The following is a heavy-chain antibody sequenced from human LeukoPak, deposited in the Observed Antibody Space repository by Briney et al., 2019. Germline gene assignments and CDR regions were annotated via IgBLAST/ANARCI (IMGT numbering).Heavy chain of an antibody. V-gene: IGHV4-30-4*01. Sequence: PSQTLSLTCTVSGGSISSGDYYWSWIRQPPGKGLEWIGYIYYSGSTYYNPSLKSRVTTSVDTSKNQFSLKLSSVTAADTAVYYCARAGAYYYDSSGYSSPFDYWGQGTLVTVSS. CDR1: GGSISSGDYY. D-gene: IGHD3-22*01. CDR2: IYYSGST. J-gene: IGHJ4*02. CDR3: ARAGAYYYDSSGYSSPFDY.